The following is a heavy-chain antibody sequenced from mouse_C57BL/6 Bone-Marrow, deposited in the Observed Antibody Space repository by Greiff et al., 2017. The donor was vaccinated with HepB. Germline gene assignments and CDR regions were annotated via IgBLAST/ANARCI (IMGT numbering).Heavy chain of an antibody. V-gene: IGHV14-4*01. CDR3: TPPHLFPWYFDV. CDR2: IDPENGDT. D-gene: IGHD1-1*01. CDR1: GFNIKDDY. Sequence: EVKVEESGAELVRPGASVKLSCTASGFNIKDDYMHWVKQRPEQGLEWIGWIDPENGDTEYASKFQGKATITADTSSNTAYLQLSSLTSEDTAVYYCTPPHLFPWYFDVWGTGTTVTVSS. J-gene: IGHJ1*03.